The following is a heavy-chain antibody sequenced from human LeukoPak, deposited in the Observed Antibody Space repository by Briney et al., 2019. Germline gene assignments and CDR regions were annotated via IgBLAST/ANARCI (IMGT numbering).Heavy chain of an antibody. CDR2: ISAYNGNT. Sequence: ASVTVSFKASGYTFTSYGISWVRQAPGQGLEWMGWISAYNGNTNYAQKLQGRVTMTTDTSTSTAYMELRSLRSDDTAVYYCARVPAAIAAAGTIRRRNWFDPWGQGTLVTVSS. D-gene: IGHD6-13*01. CDR1: GYTFTSYG. CDR3: ARVPAAIAAAGTIRRRNWFDP. J-gene: IGHJ5*02. V-gene: IGHV1-18*01.